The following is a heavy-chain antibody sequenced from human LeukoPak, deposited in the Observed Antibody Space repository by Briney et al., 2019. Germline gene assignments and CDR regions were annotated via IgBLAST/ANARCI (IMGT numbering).Heavy chain of an antibody. CDR2: IYYSGST. CDR1: GGSISSYY. V-gene: IGHV4-59*01. Sequence: SETLSLTGTVSGGSISSYYWSWIRQPPGKGLECTGSIYYSGSTNYNPSLKSRVTISVDTSKNQFSLKLSSVTAADTAVYYCAREPSSWYYFDYWGQGTLVTVSS. J-gene: IGHJ4*02. CDR3: AREPSSWYYFDY. D-gene: IGHD6-13*01.